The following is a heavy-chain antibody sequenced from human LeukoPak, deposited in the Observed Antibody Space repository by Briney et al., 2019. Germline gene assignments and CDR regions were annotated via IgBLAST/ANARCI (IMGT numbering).Heavy chain of an antibody. CDR2: ISGSGGST. V-gene: IGHV3-23*01. CDR3: ASRVPDRGFDY. CDR1: GFTFSSYV. D-gene: IGHD3-10*01. Sequence: QTGGSLRLSCAVTGFTFSSYVMSWVRQAPGKGLEWVSSISGSGGSTYYADSVKGRFTIPRDNSKKTLYLQMNSLRADDTAVYYCASRVPDRGFDYWGQGTLVTVTS. J-gene: IGHJ4*02.